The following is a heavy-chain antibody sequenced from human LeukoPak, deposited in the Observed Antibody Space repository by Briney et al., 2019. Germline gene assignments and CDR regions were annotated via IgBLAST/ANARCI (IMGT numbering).Heavy chain of an antibody. D-gene: IGHD2-2*01. CDR3: ARDLMRDIVVVPGNY. CDR1: GGTFSSYA. CDR2: IIPIFGTA. V-gene: IGHV1-69*13. Sequence: GASVKVSCKASGGTFSSYAISWVRQAPGQGLEWMGGIIPIFGTANYAQKFQGRVTITADESTSTAYMELSSLRSEDTAVYYCARDLMRDIVVVPGNYWGQGILVTVSS. J-gene: IGHJ4*02.